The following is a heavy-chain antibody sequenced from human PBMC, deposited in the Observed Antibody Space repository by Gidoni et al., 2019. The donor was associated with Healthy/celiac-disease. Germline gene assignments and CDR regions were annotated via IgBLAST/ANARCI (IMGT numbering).Heavy chain of an antibody. CDR2: SSSSSSYI. Sequence: EVQLVESGGGPVTPGGALRLHCAASGSTFSSSSMHWVRQAPGRGLEWVSSSSSSSSYIYYADSVKGRFTISRDNAKNSLYLQMNSLRAEDTAVYYCAGGDSSGWFDYWGQGTLVTVSS. CDR3: AGGDSSGWFDY. D-gene: IGHD6-19*01. V-gene: IGHV3-21*01. CDR1: GSTFSSSS. J-gene: IGHJ4*02.